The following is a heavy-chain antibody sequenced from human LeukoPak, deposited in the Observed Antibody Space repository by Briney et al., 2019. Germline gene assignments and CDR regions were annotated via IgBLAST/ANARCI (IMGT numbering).Heavy chain of an antibody. Sequence: GGSLRLSCAASGFTISSYAMSWVRQAPEKGLEWVSVVSGSGSATYYADSVKGRFTISRDNSKNTLYLQMNSLRAEDTAVYYCAKDIGSLGVDSYNDYWGQGALVTVSS. CDR2: VSGSGSAT. J-gene: IGHJ4*02. CDR3: AKDIGSLGVDSYNDY. D-gene: IGHD3-3*01. V-gene: IGHV3-23*01. CDR1: GFTISSYA.